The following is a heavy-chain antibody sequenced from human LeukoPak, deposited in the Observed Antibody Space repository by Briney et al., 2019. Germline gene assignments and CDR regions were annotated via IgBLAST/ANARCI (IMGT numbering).Heavy chain of an antibody. CDR3: ARRVVVVAATSSSGDTPYYYYYMDV. CDR1: GYSFTSYW. CDR2: IYPGDSDT. D-gene: IGHD2-15*01. Sequence: GESLKISCKGSGYSFTSYWIGWVRQMPGKGLEWMGIIYPGDSDTRYSPSFQGQVTISADKSISTAYLQWSSLKASDTAMYYCARRVVVVAATSSSGDTPYYYYYMDVWGKGTTVTVYS. J-gene: IGHJ6*03. V-gene: IGHV5-51*01.